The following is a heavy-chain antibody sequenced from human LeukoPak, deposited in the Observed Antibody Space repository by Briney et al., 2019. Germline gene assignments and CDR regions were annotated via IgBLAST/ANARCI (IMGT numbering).Heavy chain of an antibody. CDR2: INSISSYI. V-gene: IGHV3-21*01. D-gene: IGHD3-22*01. CDR1: GFIVSSYS. J-gene: IGHJ4*02. Sequence: GGSLRLSCAASGFIVSSYSLNWVRQAPGEGLEWVASINSISSYIYYADSVKGRFTISRDNAKNSLYLQMNSLGAEDTAVYYCARDLVLYPLLNYYDSSGYYRGGQGTLVTVSS. CDR3: ARDLVLYPLLNYYDSSGYYR.